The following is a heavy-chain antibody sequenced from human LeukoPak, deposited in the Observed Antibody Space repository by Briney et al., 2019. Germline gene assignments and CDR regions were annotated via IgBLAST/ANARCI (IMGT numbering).Heavy chain of an antibody. D-gene: IGHD3-10*01. Sequence: ASVKVSCMASGYTFTGYYMHWVRQAPGQGLEWMGWINPNSGGTNYAQKFQGRVTMTRDTSISTAYMELSRLRSDDTAVYYCARDIKGYYGSGNAFDIWGQGTIVTVSS. CDR2: INPNSGGT. J-gene: IGHJ3*02. CDR1: GYTFTGYY. CDR3: ARDIKGYYGSGNAFDI. V-gene: IGHV1-2*02.